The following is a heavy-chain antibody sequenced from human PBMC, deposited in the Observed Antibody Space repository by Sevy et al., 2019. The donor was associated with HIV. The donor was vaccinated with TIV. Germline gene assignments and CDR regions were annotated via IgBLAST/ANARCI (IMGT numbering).Heavy chain of an antibody. V-gene: IGHV4-4*07. CDR1: GGSISSNY. CDR2: IHTSGST. J-gene: IGHJ4*02. D-gene: IGHD3-10*01. CDR3: ARVKPRLGSYGSGTLDFDY. Sequence: SETLSLTCTVSGGSISSNYWSWIRQPAGKVLEWIGRIHTSGSTNYNPSLTSRVTMSVDTSMNQFSLKLSSVTAADTAVYYCARVKPRLGSYGSGTLDFDYWGQGTLVTVSS.